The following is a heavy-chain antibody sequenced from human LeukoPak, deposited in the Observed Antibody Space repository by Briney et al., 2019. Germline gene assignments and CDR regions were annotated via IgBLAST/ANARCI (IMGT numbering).Heavy chain of an antibody. D-gene: IGHD3-22*01. V-gene: IGHV3-48*03. CDR3: ARETRGHYSDSRGPDH. CDR1: AFTFRSYE. J-gene: IGHJ5*02. Sequence: PGGSLRLSCAASAFTFRSYEMNWVRQAPGKGLEWISYISSSDSTTHYADSVKGRFTISRDNAKNSLYLQMNSLRVEDMGVYYCARETRGHYSDSRGPDHWGQGTLVTVSS. CDR2: ISSSDSTT.